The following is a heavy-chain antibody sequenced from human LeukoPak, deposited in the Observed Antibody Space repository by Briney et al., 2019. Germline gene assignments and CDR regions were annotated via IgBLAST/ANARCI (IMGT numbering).Heavy chain of an antibody. V-gene: IGHV1-69*13. CDR3: ARGRSNWNDGGYFDY. J-gene: IGHJ4*02. CDR2: IIPIFGTA. D-gene: IGHD1-1*01. CDR1: GGTFSSYA. Sequence: SVKVSCKASGGTFSSYAISWVRQAPGRGLEWMGGIIPIFGTANYAQKFQGRVTITADESTSTAYMELSSLRSEDTAVYYCARGRSNWNDGGYFDYWGQGTLVTVSS.